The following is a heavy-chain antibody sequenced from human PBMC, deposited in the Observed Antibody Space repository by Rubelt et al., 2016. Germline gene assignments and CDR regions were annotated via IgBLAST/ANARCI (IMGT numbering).Heavy chain of an antibody. D-gene: IGHD4-23*01. CDR2: IYYSGST. Sequence: LQLQESGPGLVKPSETLSLTCTVSGGSISSSSYYWGWIRQPPGKGLEWIGSIYYSGSTYYNPSLKSRVTISVDTSKNHFSLKLSSVTAADTAAYYCARMSPYGGNPFDYWGQGTLVTVSS. CDR1: GGSISSSSYY. V-gene: IGHV4-39*07. J-gene: IGHJ4*02. CDR3: ARMSPYGGNPFDY.